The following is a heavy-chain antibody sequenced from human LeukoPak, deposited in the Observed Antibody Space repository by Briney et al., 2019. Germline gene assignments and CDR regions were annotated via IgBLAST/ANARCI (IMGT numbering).Heavy chain of an antibody. V-gene: IGHV3-7*03. CDR1: GFTFSTYW. CDR3: ARDSGWFRFDY. CDR2: IKEDGSDK. D-gene: IGHD6-13*01. J-gene: IGHJ4*02. Sequence: SGVALRLSCAASGFTFSTYWMTWVRQAPGKGLEWVANIKEDGSDKYYVDSVKGRFTISRDNAKNSLYLQMNSLRAEDTAVYFCARDSGWFRFDYWGQGTLVTVSS.